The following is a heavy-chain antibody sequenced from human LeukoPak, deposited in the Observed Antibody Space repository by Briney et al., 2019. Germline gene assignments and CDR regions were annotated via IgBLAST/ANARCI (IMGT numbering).Heavy chain of an antibody. J-gene: IGHJ6*03. V-gene: IGHV4-4*09. CDR1: GFTFDDYA. CDR3: ARRVHIGYYYYMDV. Sequence: KPGRSLRLSCAASGFTFDDYAMHWVRQAPGKGLEWIGYIYTSGSTNYNPSLKSRVTISVDTSKNQFSLKLSSVTAADTAVYYCARRVHIGYYYYMDVWGKGTTVTVSS. D-gene: IGHD2-21*01. CDR2: IYTSGST.